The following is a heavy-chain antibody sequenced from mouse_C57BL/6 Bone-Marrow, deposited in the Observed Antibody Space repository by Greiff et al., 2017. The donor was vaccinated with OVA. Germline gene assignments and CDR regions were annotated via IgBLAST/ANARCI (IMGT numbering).Heavy chain of an antibody. CDR1: GFTFSDFY. D-gene: IGHD2-3*01. CDR2: SRNKANDYTT. V-gene: IGHV7-1*01. CDR3: ARGDGYYLYWYFDV. J-gene: IGHJ1*03. Sequence: EVMLVESGGGLVQSGRSLRLSCATSGFTFSDFYMEWVRQAPGKGLEWIAASRNKANDYTTEYSASVKGRFIVSRDTSQSILYLQMNALRAEDTAIYYCARGDGYYLYWYFDVWGTGTTVTVSS.